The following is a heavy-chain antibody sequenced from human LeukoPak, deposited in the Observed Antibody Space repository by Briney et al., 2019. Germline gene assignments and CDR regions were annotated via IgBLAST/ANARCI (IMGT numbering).Heavy chain of an antibody. D-gene: IGHD3-22*01. V-gene: IGHV1-69*05. J-gene: IGHJ3*02. CDR2: IIPIFGTA. CDR1: GGTFSSYA. CDR3: ARDLPTPPIVVAAYDAFDI. Sequence: GASVKVSCTASGGTFSSYAISWVRQAPGQGLEWMGGIIPIFGTANYAQKFQGRVTVTRDTSTSTVYMELSSLRSEDTAVYYCARDLPTPPIVVAAYDAFDIWGQGTMVTVSS.